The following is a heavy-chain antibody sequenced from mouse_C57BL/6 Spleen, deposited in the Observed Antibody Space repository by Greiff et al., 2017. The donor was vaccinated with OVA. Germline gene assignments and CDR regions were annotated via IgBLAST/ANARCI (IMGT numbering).Heavy chain of an antibody. CDR1: GYTFTDYY. D-gene: IGHD1-1*01. CDR3: ARSHYGSFYYYAMDY. V-gene: IGHV1-75*01. J-gene: IGHJ4*01. CDR2: IFPGSGST. Sequence: VQLQQSGPELVKPGASVKISCKASGYTFTDYYINWVKQRPGQGLEWIGWIFPGSGSTYYNEKFKGKATLTVDKSSSTAYMLLSSLTSEDSAVYFCARSHYGSFYYYAMDYWGQGTPVTVSS.